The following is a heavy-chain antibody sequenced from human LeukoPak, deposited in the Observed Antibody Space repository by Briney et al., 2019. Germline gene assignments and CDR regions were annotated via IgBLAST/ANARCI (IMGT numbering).Heavy chain of an antibody. D-gene: IGHD2-21*01. CDR2: ISGSGGST. CDR3: AKCVAVYYPGMDV. V-gene: IGHV3-23*01. CDR1: EFTFSSYS. J-gene: IGHJ6*02. Sequence: GGSLRLSCAASEFTFSSYSMSWVRQAPGKGLEWVSVISGSGGSTYYADSVKGRFTMSRDNSKNTLYLQMNNLRDDDTAIYYCAKCVAVYYPGMDVWGQGTTVTVSS.